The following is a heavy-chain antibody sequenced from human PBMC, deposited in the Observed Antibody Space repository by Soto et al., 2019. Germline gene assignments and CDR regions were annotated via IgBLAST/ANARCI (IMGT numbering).Heavy chain of an antibody. V-gene: IGHV3-48*01. Sequence: EVQLVESGGGLVQPGGSLRLSCAASGFTFSNYSMNWVRQAPGKGLEWVSFLSSSRNTIYYADSVKGRFTISRDNAKNSLYLQMTSLRVEDTAVYYCARPYYYGSGSWAAYWGQGTLVTVSS. CDR3: ARPYYYGSGSWAAY. J-gene: IGHJ4*02. D-gene: IGHD3-10*01. CDR2: LSSSRNTI. CDR1: GFTFSNYS.